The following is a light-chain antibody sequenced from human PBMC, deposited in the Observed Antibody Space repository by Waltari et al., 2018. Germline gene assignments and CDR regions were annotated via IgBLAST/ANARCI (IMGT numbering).Light chain of an antibody. CDR1: QSVLYSSNNKNY. CDR2: AAS. J-gene: IGKJ1*01. Sequence: DIVMTQSPDSLAVSLGERATINCKSSQSVLYSSNNKNYLAWYQQKPGKAPNLLIYAASHLKTGVPSRFSGSGSGTHFTLTISSLQPEDFATYFCQQSHTAPWTFGQGTKV. CDR3: QQSHTAPWT. V-gene: IGKV4-1*01.